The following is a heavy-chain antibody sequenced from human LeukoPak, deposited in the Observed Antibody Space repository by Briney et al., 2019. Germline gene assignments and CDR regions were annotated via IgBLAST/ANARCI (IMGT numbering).Heavy chain of an antibody. CDR3: ARLIGNGYNYYYMDV. J-gene: IGHJ6*03. D-gene: IGHD2-8*01. V-gene: IGHV3-21*01. CDR1: GFTFSSYS. Sequence: GGSLRLSCAASGFTFSSYSMNWVRQAPGKGLEWVSSISSSSYIYYADSVKGRFTISRDNAKNSLYLQMNSLRAEDTAVYYCARLIGNGYNYYYMDVWGKGTTVTVSS. CDR2: ISSSSYI.